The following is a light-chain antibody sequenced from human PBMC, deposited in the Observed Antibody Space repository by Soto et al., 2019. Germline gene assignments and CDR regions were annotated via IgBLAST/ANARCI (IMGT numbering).Light chain of an antibody. J-gene: IGKJ4*01. Sequence: EIVMTQSPATLSASPGERATLSCRASQSVSGNLAWYQQKPGQPPRLLIYGASTRATGIPARFSGSGSGTEFILTISSLQSEDSAVYYCQQYNNWTLTFGGGTKVEIK. V-gene: IGKV3-15*01. CDR1: QSVSGN. CDR2: GAS. CDR3: QQYNNWTLT.